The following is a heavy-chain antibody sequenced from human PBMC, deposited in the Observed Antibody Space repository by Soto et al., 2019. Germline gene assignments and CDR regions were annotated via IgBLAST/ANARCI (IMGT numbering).Heavy chain of an antibody. Sequence: ASVKVSCKASGYKFTTYSIHWVRQAPGQTFEWLGWINGGNGDTKYSQKFQGRVTISRGTSASTPYMELRSLTSEDTAVYYCASPADGAPFYHLYYWGQGTMVTVSS. J-gene: IGHJ4*02. CDR1: GYKFTTYS. V-gene: IGHV1-3*01. D-gene: IGHD1-26*01. CDR2: INGGNGDT. CDR3: ASPADGAPFYHLYY.